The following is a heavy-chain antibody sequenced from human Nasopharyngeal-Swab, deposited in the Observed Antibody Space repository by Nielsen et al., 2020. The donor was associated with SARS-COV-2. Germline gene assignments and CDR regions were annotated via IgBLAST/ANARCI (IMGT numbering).Heavy chain of an antibody. CDR3: ASPPGYYDSSGYFRN. Sequence: WVRQAPGQGLEWMGGIIPIFGTANYAQKFQGRVTITADESTSTAYMELSSLRSEDTAVYYCASPPGYYDSSGYFRNWGRGTLVTVSS. D-gene: IGHD3-22*01. V-gene: IGHV1-69*01. J-gene: IGHJ4*02. CDR2: IIPIFGTA.